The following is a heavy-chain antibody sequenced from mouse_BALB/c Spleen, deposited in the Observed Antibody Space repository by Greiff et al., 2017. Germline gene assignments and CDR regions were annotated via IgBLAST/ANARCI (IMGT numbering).Heavy chain of an antibody. CDR1: GFTFTDYY. V-gene: IGHV7-3*02. J-gene: IGHJ4*01. Sequence: EVKLVESGGGLVQPGGSLRLSCATSGFTFTDYYMSWVRQPPGKALEWLGFIRNKANGYTTEYSASVKGRITISRDNSQRILYLHMNTLKAEDSATYYSESDSRGLDYWGQGTSVTVSS. CDR2: IRNKANGYTT. CDR3: ESDSRGLDY.